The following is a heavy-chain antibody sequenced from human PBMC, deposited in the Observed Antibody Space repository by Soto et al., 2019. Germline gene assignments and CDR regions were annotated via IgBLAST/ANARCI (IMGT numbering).Heavy chain of an antibody. V-gene: IGHV5-10-1*03. J-gene: IGHJ3*02. CDR3: ASPVGYCSSTSCQESGYAFDT. Sequence: EVQLVQSGAEVKKPGESLRISCKGSGYSFTSYWISWVRQMPGKGLEWMGRIDPSDSYTNYSPSFQGHVTISGDKSTSTAYLQWSSLKASDTAMYYCASPVGYCSSTSCQESGYAFDTWGQGTMVTVSS. CDR1: GYSFTSYW. CDR2: IDPSDSYT. D-gene: IGHD2-2*01.